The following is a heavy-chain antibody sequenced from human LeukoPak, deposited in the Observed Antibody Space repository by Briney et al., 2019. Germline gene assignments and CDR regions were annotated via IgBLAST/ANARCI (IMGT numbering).Heavy chain of an antibody. V-gene: IGHV3-53*01. J-gene: IGHJ3*02. CDR1: GFTVSNNY. Sequence: GGSLRLSCAASGFTVSNNYMSWVRQAPGKGLEWVSVIHSGGTTNYADSVQGRFTISRDNSKTTVYLHMNSLRAEDTAVYYCARVTDYGDYLDAFDIWGQGTMVTVSS. CDR2: IHSGGTT. CDR3: ARVTDYGDYLDAFDI. D-gene: IGHD4-17*01.